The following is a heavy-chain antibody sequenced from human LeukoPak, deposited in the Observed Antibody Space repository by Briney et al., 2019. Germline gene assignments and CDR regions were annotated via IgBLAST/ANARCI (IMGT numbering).Heavy chain of an antibody. D-gene: IGHD6-19*01. CDR3: AKGLAVAGTTPPYYYYGMDV. V-gene: IGHV3-23*01. J-gene: IGHJ6*02. CDR2: ISGSGGST. CDR1: GFTFSSYA. Sequence: GGSLRLSCAASGFTFSSYAMSWVRQAPGKGLEWVSAISGSGGSTYYADSVKGQFTISRDNSKNTLYLQMNSLRAEDTAVYYCAKGLAVAGTTPPYYYYGMDVWGQGTTVTVSS.